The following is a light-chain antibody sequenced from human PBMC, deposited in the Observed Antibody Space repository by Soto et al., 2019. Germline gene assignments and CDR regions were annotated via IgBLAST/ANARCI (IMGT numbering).Light chain of an antibody. Sequence: EIVMTQSPATLSVSPGERATLSCRASQSVSSNLAWYQQKPRQAPRLLIYGASTRATGIPARFSGSGSGTAFTLTISSLQSEDFAVYCCQQYNNWPPTAFGQGTKVEIK. J-gene: IGKJ1*01. CDR2: GAS. CDR3: QQYNNWPPTA. CDR1: QSVSSN. V-gene: IGKV3-15*01.